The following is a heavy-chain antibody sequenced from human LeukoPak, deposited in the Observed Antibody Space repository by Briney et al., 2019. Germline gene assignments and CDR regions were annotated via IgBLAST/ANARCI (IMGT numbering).Heavy chain of an antibody. Sequence: ASVKVSCKASGYTFTSYDINWVRQATGQGLEWMGWMNPNSGNTGYAQKFQGRVTITRNTSISTAYMELSSLRSEDTAVYYCARGLADFWSGYYMDVWGKGTTVTVSS. CDR3: ARGLADFWSGYYMDV. D-gene: IGHD3-3*01. V-gene: IGHV1-8*03. J-gene: IGHJ6*03. CDR2: MNPNSGNT. CDR1: GYTFTSYD.